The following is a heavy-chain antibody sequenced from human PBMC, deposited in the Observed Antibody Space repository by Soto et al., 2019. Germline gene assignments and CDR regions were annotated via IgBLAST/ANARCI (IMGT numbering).Heavy chain of an antibody. V-gene: IGHV4-39*01. CDR1: GGSISSSSYY. Sequence: QLQLQESGPGLVKPSETLSLTCTVSGGSISSSSYYWGWIRQPPGKGLEWIGRIYYSGSTYYNPSLKSRVTISVDTSKNQFSLKLSSVTAADTAVYYCARNPGRYSYGYLASAENWFDPWGQGTLVTVSS. D-gene: IGHD5-18*01. CDR3: ARNPGRYSYGYLASAENWFDP. J-gene: IGHJ5*02. CDR2: IYYSGST.